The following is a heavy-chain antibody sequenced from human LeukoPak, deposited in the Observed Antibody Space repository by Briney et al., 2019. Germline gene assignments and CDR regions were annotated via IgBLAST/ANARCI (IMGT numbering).Heavy chain of an antibody. CDR3: ARGPSIQLWSDPYYYYGMDV. CDR2: IYFSGTT. V-gene: IGHV4-39*07. D-gene: IGHD5-18*01. CDR1: GGSISSSSHY. J-gene: IGHJ6*02. Sequence: SETLSLTCTVSGGSISSSSHYWGWIRQPPGKGLEWIGSIYFSGTTYYNPSLKSRVTISVDTSKNQFSLKLSSVTAADTAVYYCARGPSIQLWSDPYYYYGMDVWGQGTTVTVSS.